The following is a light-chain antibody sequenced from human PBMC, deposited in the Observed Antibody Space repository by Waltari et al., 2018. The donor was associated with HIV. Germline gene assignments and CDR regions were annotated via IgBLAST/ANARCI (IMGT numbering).Light chain of an antibody. Sequence: QSALPQPASVSGSHGQSITISCTGTSSDVGSYNLVSWYQQHPGKAPKLMIYEVSKRPSGVSNRFSGSKSANTASLTISGLQAEDEADYYCCSYAGSSTVIVGGGTKLTVL. CDR2: EVS. CDR1: SSDVGSYNL. V-gene: IGLV2-23*02. J-gene: IGLJ2*01. CDR3: CSYAGSSTVI.